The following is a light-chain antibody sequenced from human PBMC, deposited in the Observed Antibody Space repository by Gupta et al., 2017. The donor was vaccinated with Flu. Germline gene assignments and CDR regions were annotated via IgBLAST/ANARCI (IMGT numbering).Light chain of an antibody. CDR1: QSISSW. CDR3: QQNNSYSLT. V-gene: IGKV1-5*03. Sequence: DIQMTQPPSTLSASVGDRVTITCRASQSISSWLAWYQQKPGKAPKLLIYKASSVESGVPSRFSGSGSGTEFTLTISSRQPDDFASYYCQQNNSYSLTFGRGTKVEI. CDR2: KAS. J-gene: IGKJ4*01.